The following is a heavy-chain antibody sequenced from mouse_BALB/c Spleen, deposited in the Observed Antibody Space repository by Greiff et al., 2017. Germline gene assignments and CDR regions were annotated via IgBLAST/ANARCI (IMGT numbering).Heavy chain of an antibody. Sequence: QVQLKQSGAELTRPGASVKLSCKASGYTFTSYWMQWVKQRPGQGLEWIGAIYPGDGDTRYTQKFKGKATLTADKSSNTAYMQLSSLTSEDSAVYFCARSYYGGAMDYWGQGTSVTVSS. CDR3: ARSYYGGAMDY. CDR1: GYTFTSYW. V-gene: IGHV1-87*01. D-gene: IGHD1-1*02. J-gene: IGHJ4*01. CDR2: IYPGDGDT.